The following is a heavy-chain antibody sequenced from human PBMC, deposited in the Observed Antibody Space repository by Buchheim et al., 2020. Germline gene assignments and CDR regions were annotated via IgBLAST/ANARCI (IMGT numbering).Heavy chain of an antibody. J-gene: IGHJ4*02. Sequence: QVQLVQSGAEVKKPGASVKVSCKASGYTFTSYYMHWVRQAPGQGLEWMGIINPSGGSTSYAQKFQGRVTMTRDTSTSTVYMELSSLRSEDTAVYYCARALRDYMWGSYRLVFDYWGQGTL. CDR1: GYTFTSYY. CDR2: INPSGGST. CDR3: ARALRDYMWGSYRLVFDY. D-gene: IGHD3-16*02. V-gene: IGHV1-46*01.